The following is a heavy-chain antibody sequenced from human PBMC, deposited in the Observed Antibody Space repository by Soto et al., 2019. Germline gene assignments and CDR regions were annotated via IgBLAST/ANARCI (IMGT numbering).Heavy chain of an antibody. CDR1: GYSFTSYW. CDR3: ARGPSTVVTPSYFDY. D-gene: IGHD4-17*01. J-gene: IGHJ4*02. Sequence: GASLKISCKGSGYSFTSYWIGWVRQMPGKGLEWMGIIYPGDSDTRYSPSFQGQVTISADKSISTAYLQWSSLKASDTAMYYCARGPSTVVTPSYFDYWGQGTLVTVSS. CDR2: IYPGDSDT. V-gene: IGHV5-51*01.